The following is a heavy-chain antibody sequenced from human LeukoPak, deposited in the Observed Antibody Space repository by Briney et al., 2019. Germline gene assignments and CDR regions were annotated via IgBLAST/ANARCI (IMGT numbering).Heavy chain of an antibody. V-gene: IGHV3-53*01. CDR1: GFTVSSNY. J-gene: IGHJ3*02. CDR3: ASGDIVATNAFDI. D-gene: IGHD5-12*01. Sequence: GGSLRLSCAASGFTVSSNYMSWVRRAPGKGLEWVSVIYSGGSTYYADSVKGRFTISRDNSKNTLYLQMNSLRAEDTAVYYCASGDIVATNAFDIWGQGTMVTVSS. CDR2: IYSGGST.